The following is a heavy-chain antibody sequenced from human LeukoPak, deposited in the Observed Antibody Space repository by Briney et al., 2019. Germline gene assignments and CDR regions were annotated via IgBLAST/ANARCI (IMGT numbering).Heavy chain of an antibody. CDR2: ISAGGVGT. Sequence: GGSLRLSCAASGFTFSSYAMSWVRQAPGKGLEWVSAISAGGVGTYYADSVRGRFTVSRDNSKHTLYLQMNRLRADDTAVYYCAKESSLGSSLFDYWGRGTLVTVPS. V-gene: IGHV3-23*01. D-gene: IGHD1-26*01. J-gene: IGHJ4*02. CDR1: GFTFSSYA. CDR3: AKESSLGSSLFDY.